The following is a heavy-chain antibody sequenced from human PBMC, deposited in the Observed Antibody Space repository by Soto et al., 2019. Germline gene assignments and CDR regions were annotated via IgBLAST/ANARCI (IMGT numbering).Heavy chain of an antibody. J-gene: IGHJ5*02. CDR2: IYYTGST. CDR3: ARDNYYYGSGSSTQAYNWFDP. CDR1: GGSVSSESHY. D-gene: IGHD3-10*01. V-gene: IGHV4-61*01. Sequence: PSETLSLTCTVSGGSVSSESHYWSWIRQTPGKGLEWIGYIYYTGSTNYNPSLKGRVTMSVDTSRDQVSLRLRSVTRADTAVYYCARDNYYYGSGSSTQAYNWFDPWDQGTLVTVSS.